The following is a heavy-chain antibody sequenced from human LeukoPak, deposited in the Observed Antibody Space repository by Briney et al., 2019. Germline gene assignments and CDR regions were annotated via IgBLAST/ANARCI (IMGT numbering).Heavy chain of an antibody. CDR2: ISGSGGGT. Sequence: GGSLRLSCAASGFTFSNYAMNWVRQAPGKGLEWVSGISGSGGGTYYADSVKGRFTISRDNSKNTLYLQMNSLRAEDTAVYYCARGDGYNYFVGYFDYWGQGTLGTVSS. CDR3: ARGDGYNYFVGYFDY. V-gene: IGHV3-23*01. D-gene: IGHD5-24*01. J-gene: IGHJ4*02. CDR1: GFTFSNYA.